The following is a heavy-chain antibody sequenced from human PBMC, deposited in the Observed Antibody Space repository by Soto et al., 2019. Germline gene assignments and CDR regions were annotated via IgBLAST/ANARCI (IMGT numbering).Heavy chain of an antibody. J-gene: IGHJ5*02. Sequence: QVLLQESGPGLVKPWETLSLTCTVSGGSLSTYYWIWIRQPPGEALEWIGYVYYSGNTNYNPSVTSRVTMSVDTSTNQVSLELDSLTAADSAVYYCAGSRDERNQSKNWFDPWGQGTLVTVAA. CDR2: VYYSGNT. V-gene: IGHV4-59*01. CDR3: AGSRDERNQSKNWFDP. D-gene: IGHD1-1*01. CDR1: GGSLSTYY.